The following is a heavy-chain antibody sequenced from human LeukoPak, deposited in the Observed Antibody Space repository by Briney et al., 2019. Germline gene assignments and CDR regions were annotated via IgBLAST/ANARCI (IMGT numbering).Heavy chain of an antibody. V-gene: IGHV1-69*13. CDR1: GGTFSSYA. J-gene: IGHJ4*02. D-gene: IGHD3-3*01. Sequence: GASVKVSCKASGGTFSSYAISWVRQAPGQGLEWMGGIIPIFGTANYAQKFQGRVTITADESTSTAYMELSSLRSEDTAVYYCAGSIFGVVTIEYYFDYWGQGTLVTVSS. CDR3: AGSIFGVVTIEYYFDY. CDR2: IIPIFGTA.